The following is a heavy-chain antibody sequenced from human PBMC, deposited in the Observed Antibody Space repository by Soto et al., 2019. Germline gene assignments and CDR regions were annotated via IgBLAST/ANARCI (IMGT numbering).Heavy chain of an antibody. D-gene: IGHD5-12*01. CDR1: GFTFSNAW. CDR2: IKSQTNGGTT. V-gene: IGHV3-15*07. Sequence: GGSLRLSCAASGFTFSNAWMNWVRQAPGKGLEWIGRIKSQTNGGTTDYAAPVKGRFTISRDDSKNTLYLQMTSLKIEDTGVYYCTTNKRYSDSLDLWGQGTTVTVSS. J-gene: IGHJ6*02. CDR3: TTNKRYSDSLDL.